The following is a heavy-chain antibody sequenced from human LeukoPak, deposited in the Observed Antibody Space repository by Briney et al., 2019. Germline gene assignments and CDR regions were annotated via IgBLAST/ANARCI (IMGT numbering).Heavy chain of an antibody. CDR2: ISGSGDST. D-gene: IGHD6-13*01. Sequence: PGGSLRLSCAASGFTFSSYTMSWVRQAPGNGLGWVSAISGSGDSTYYADSVKGRFTISRDNPKNTLFLQMNSLRAEDTAVYHCARGVIAAAGFFDFWGQGALVTVSS. V-gene: IGHV3-23*01. J-gene: IGHJ4*02. CDR1: GFTFSSYT. CDR3: ARGVIAAAGFFDF.